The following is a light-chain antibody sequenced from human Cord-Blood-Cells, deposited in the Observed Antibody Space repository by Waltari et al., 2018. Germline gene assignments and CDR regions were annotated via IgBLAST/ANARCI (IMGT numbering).Light chain of an antibody. CDR1: SSDVGGYNY. CDR3: ISYTSSSPAV. Sequence: QSALTQPASVSWSPGQSITISCTGTSSDVGGYNYVSWYQQHPGKAPRLMSYDLSNRPSGRSNRLSGSKSGNTSSLAISGFQAEDEADYYCISYTSSSPAVFGGRTKLTVL. CDR2: DLS. J-gene: IGLJ2*01. V-gene: IGLV2-14*01.